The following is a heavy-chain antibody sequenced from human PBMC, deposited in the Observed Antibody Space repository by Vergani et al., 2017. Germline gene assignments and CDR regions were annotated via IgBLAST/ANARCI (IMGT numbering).Heavy chain of an antibody. J-gene: IGHJ4*02. D-gene: IGHD3-10*01. CDR2: IYYSGST. V-gene: IGHV4-34*01. CDR3: ARRTTMVRGVLEIARYYFDY. Sequence: QVQLQQWGAGLLKPSETLSLTCAVYGGSFSGYYWGWIRQPPGKGLEWIGSIYYSGSTYYNPSLKSRVTISVDTSKNQFSLKLSSVTAADTAVYYCARRTTMVRGVLEIARYYFDYWDQGTVVTVSS. CDR1: GGSFSGYY.